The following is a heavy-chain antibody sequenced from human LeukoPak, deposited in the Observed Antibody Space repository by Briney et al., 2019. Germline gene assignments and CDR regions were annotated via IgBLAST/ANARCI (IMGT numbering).Heavy chain of an antibody. Sequence: GGCLRLSCVASGFTFGHNAMAWVRQAPGRRLEWVSALSGSGGDTFYADSVKGRFTISRDNSKNTLYLQLSSLRPDDTAVYYCAKGAPSSSSIFDFWGPGTLVTVSS. CDR1: GFTFGHNA. V-gene: IGHV3-23*01. D-gene: IGHD6-6*01. CDR2: LSGSGGDT. CDR3: AKGAPSSSSIFDF. J-gene: IGHJ4*02.